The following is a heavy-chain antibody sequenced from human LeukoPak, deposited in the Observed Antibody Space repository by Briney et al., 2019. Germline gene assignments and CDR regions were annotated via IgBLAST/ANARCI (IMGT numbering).Heavy chain of an antibody. CDR2: ISSSGSTI. Sequence: PGGSLRLSCAASGFTFSSYEMNWVRQAPGKGLEWVSYISSSGSTIYYADSVKGRFTISRDNAKNSLYLQMNSLRAEDTAVYYCAKLAYSSSSGDYWGQGTLVTVSS. CDR3: AKLAYSSSSGDY. D-gene: IGHD6-13*01. J-gene: IGHJ4*02. V-gene: IGHV3-48*03. CDR1: GFTFSSYE.